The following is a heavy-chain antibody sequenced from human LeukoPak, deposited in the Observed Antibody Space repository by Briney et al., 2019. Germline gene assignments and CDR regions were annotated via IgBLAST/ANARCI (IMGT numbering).Heavy chain of an antibody. Sequence: SETLSLTCTVSGGSISGYYWSWIRHPPGKGLELIGYIYYSGSTNYNPSLKSRVTMSVDTSKNQFSLKLSSVTAADTAVYYCARAQRGYSYGYYYYYGMDVWGQGTTVTVSS. D-gene: IGHD5-18*01. CDR2: IYYSGST. CDR1: GGSISGYY. CDR3: ARAQRGYSYGYYYYYGMDV. V-gene: IGHV4-59*12. J-gene: IGHJ6*02.